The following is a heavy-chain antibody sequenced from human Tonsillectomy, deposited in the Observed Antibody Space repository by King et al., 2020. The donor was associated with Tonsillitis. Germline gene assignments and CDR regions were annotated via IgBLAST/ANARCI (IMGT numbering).Heavy chain of an antibody. CDR2: IYYGGNT. D-gene: IGHD3-3*01. CDR1: GGSISGFY. CDR3: ARMWSTWYSDL. Sequence: QLQESGPGLVQPSETLFLTCSVSGGSISGFYWTWIRQPPGKGLEYIGYIYYGGNTNYNPSLKSRVTISVDTSKSQFSVRLSSVTAADTAVYYCARMWSTWYSDLWGRGTLVIVSS. V-gene: IGHV4-59*01. J-gene: IGHJ2*01.